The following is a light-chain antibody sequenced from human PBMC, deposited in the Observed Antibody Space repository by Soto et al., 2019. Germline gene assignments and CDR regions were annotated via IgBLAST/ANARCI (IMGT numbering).Light chain of an antibody. Sequence: AIQMTQSPSSLSASVGDRITITCRASQGIESDLSWYQQRPGKAPKLLIYAASNVHSGVPPRFSGSRSGTEFTLTISNLQPEDFASYYCLQYHDDSWTFGQGTKVDIK. CDR1: QGIESD. J-gene: IGKJ1*01. V-gene: IGKV1-6*01. CDR3: LQYHDDSWT. CDR2: AAS.